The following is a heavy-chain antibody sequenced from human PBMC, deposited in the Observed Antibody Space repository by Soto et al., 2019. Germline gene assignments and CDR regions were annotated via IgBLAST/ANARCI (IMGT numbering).Heavy chain of an antibody. CDR2: INPSGGST. CDR1: GYTFTSYY. V-gene: IGHV1-46*01. Sequence: ASVKVSCKASGYTFTSYYMHWVRQAPGQGLEWMGIINPSGGSTSYAQKFQGRVTMTRDTSTSTVYMELSSLRSEDTAVYYCARGRVVAGYRYYFDYRGQGTLVTVSS. J-gene: IGHJ4*02. D-gene: IGHD6-19*01. CDR3: ARGRVVAGYRYYFDY.